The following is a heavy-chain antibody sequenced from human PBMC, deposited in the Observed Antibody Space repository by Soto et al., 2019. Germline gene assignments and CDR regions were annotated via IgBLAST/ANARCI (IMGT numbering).Heavy chain of an antibody. V-gene: IGHV4-39*01. J-gene: IGHJ4*02. CDR3: ATQSHSYYGGSDYYFAPLDN. CDR1: GGSISSSSYY. D-gene: IGHD3-22*01. Sequence: SETLSLTCTVSGGSISSSSYYWGWIRQPPGKGLEWIGTIHYSGRTYYNPSLKSRVTISLDTSENQFSLKLSSVTAADTAAYYCATQSHSYYGGSDYYFAPLDNWGQGALVTVSS. CDR2: IHYSGRT.